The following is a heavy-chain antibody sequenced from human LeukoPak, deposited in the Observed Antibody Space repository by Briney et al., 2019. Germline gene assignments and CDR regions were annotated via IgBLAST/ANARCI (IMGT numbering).Heavy chain of an antibody. CDR2: IIPILGIA. J-gene: IGHJ5*02. Sequence: SVNVSCKSSGGTFSSYAISWVRQAPGQGLEWMGRIIPILGIANYAQKFQGRVTITADKSTSTAYMELSSLRSEDTAVYYCARARIHSSSDWFDPWGQGTLVTVSS. V-gene: IGHV1-69*04. D-gene: IGHD6-13*01. CDR3: ARARIHSSSDWFDP. CDR1: GGTFSSYA.